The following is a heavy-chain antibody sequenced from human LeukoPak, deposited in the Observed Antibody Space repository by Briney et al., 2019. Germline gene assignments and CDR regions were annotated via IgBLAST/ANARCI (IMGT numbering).Heavy chain of an antibody. CDR3: ARAQNYYDSSGVYYFDY. CDR2: IKQDGSEK. J-gene: IGHJ4*02. D-gene: IGHD3-22*01. V-gene: IGHV3-7*03. Sequence: GGSLRLSCAASGFDFSNYWMYWVRQAPGKGLEWVANIKQDGSEKYYVDSVKGRFTISRENAKNSLYLQMNSLRAEDTAVYYCARAQNYYDSSGVYYFDYWGQGTLVTVSS. CDR1: GFDFSNYW.